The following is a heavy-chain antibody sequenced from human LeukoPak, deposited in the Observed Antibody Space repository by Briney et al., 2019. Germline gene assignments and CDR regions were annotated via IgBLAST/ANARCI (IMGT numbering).Heavy chain of an antibody. Sequence: ASVKVSCKASGGTFSSYAISWVRQAPGQGLEWMGGIIPIFGTANYAQKFQGRVTITADESTSTAYMELSSLRSEDTAVYYCATGKVQRLNYALSDWFDPWGQGTLVTVSS. CDR1: GGTFSSYA. CDR2: IIPIFGTA. CDR3: ATGKVQRLNYALSDWFDP. J-gene: IGHJ5*02. D-gene: IGHD2-2*01. V-gene: IGHV1-69*13.